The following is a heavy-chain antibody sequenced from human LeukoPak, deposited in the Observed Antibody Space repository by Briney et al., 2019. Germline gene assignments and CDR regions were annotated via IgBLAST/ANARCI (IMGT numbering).Heavy chain of an antibody. Sequence: SGGSLRLSCAASGFTFSSYAMSWVRQAPGKGLEWVSTIGDTTYYADSVKGRFTISRDNSKNTLYLQTNSLRAEDTAVYYCAKSYYYGSGSNYMSFDCWGQGALVTVSS. CDR1: GFTFSSYA. J-gene: IGHJ4*02. CDR2: IGDTT. V-gene: IGHV3-23*01. D-gene: IGHD3-10*01. CDR3: AKSYYYGSGSNYMSFDC.